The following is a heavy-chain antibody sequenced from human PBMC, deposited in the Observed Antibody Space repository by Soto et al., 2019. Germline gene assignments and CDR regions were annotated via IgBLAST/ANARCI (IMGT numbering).Heavy chain of an antibody. V-gene: IGHV4-34*01. D-gene: IGHD3-22*01. Sequence: QVQLQQWGAGLLKPSETLSLTCAVHGGSFSGHYWSWIRQPPGKGLEWIGEINHSGSTNYNPSLKSGVTVSVETSKNQFSLKLSSVTAADTAVYYCASGGDHYDRPVDYWGQGPLVTVSS. CDR1: GGSFSGHY. CDR2: INHSGST. CDR3: ASGGDHYDRPVDY. J-gene: IGHJ4*02.